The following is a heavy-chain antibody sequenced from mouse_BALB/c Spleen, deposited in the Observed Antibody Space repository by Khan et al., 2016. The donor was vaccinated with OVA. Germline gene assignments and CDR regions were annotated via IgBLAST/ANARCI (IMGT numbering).Heavy chain of an antibody. CDR2: IWGDGST. J-gene: IGHJ3*01. CDR1: GFSLTAYG. CDR3: ARELRLGGFAY. V-gene: IGHV2-6-7*01. Sequence: QMQLEESGPGLVAPSQNLSITCTASGFSLTAYGVNWVRQSPGKGLEWLGLIWGDGSTDYNSALKSRLSTSKDNSQSQVFLKMNSLQTEDAARYYCARELRLGGFAYWGQGTLVTVSA. D-gene: IGHD1-2*01.